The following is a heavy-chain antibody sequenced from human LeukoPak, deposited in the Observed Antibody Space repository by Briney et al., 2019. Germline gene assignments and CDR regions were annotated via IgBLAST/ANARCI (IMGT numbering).Heavy chain of an antibody. V-gene: IGHV1-18*01. CDR3: ARTMTTMTTHGDLDF. D-gene: IGHD4-17*01. Sequence: ASVNVSCKASGYPFSKYVLTWVRQAPGQGLVWMGMISTYTGNSKYAQKFQDRVTMTTDTSTGTAYLELRNLISDDTAVYYCARTMTTMTTHGDLDFWGQGTLVTVSS. J-gene: IGHJ4*02. CDR2: ISTYTGNS. CDR1: GYPFSKYV.